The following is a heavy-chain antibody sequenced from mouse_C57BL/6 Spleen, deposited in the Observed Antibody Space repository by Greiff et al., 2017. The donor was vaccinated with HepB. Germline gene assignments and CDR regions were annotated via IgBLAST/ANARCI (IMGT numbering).Heavy chain of an antibody. CDR3: ARRDGDYYYAMDY. CDR1: GFTFSDYG. Sequence: EVKLMESGGGLVKPGGSLKLSCAASGFTFSDYGMHWVRQAPEKGLEWVAYISSGSSTIYYADTVKGRFTISRDNAKNTLFLQMTSLRSEDTAMYYCARRDGDYYYAMDYWGQGTSVTVSS. CDR2: ISSGSSTI. V-gene: IGHV5-17*01. J-gene: IGHJ4*01. D-gene: IGHD2-3*01.